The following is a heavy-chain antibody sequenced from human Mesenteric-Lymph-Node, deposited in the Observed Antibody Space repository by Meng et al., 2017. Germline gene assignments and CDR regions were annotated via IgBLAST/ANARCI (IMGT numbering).Heavy chain of an antibody. CDR1: GFTFSSYG. CDR2: IWYDGSNK. CDR3: VKSDIVVVVDELGAH. V-gene: IGHV3-33*06. Sequence: GESLKISCAASGFTFSSYGMHWVRQAPGKGLEWVAVIWYDGSNKYYADSVKGRFTISRDNSKNTLYLQMNSLRAEDTAVYYCVKSDIVVVVDELGAHWGQGTLVTVSS. J-gene: IGHJ4*02. D-gene: IGHD2-15*01.